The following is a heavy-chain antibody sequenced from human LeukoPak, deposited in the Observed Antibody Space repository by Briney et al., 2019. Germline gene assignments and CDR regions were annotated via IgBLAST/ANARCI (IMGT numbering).Heavy chain of an antibody. CDR3: ARVGEDSSGWPWCDP. CDR2: IIPILGIA. CDR1: GGTFSSYA. D-gene: IGHD6-19*01. V-gene: IGHV1-69*04. J-gene: IGHJ5*02. Sequence: SVKVSCKASGGTFSSYAISWVRPAPGQGLEWMGRIIPILGIANYAQKFQGRVTITADKYTSTAYMERSSLTPEDTAVYYCARVGEDSSGWPWCDPWGQGSVVTVSS.